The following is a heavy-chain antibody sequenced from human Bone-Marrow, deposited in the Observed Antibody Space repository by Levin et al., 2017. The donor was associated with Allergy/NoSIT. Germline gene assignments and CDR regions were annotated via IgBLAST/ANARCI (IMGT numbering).Heavy chain of an antibody. CDR1: GITFDDYA. CDR3: AKGGDMSFYHAMDV. D-gene: IGHD3/OR15-3a*01. CDR2: IDWNSGDK. Sequence: SLKISCAVSGITFDDYAMHWVRQVPGKGLEWVSGIDWNSGDKVYADSVKGRTTISRDNAKNSLYLQIDSLRPEDTAIYYCAKGGDMSFYHAMDVWGQGTTVTVSS. J-gene: IGHJ6*02. V-gene: IGHV3-9*01.